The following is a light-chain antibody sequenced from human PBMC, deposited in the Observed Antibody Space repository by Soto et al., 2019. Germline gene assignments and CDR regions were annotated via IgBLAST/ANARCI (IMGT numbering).Light chain of an antibody. J-gene: IGLJ1*01. CDR2: EVS. CDR3: SSYTSSNTLEV. Sequence: QSVLIQPASVSGSPGQSITISCTGTSSDVGGSNCVSWYQHHPHRAPKLLIYEVSYRPSGVSNRFSGSKSGNMASLTISGLQAEDEADYYCSSYTSSNTLEVFGSGTKVTVL. V-gene: IGLV2-14*01. CDR1: SSDVGGSNC.